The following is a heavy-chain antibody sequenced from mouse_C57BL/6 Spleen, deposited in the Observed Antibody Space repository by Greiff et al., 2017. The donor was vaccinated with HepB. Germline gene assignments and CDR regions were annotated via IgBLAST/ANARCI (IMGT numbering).Heavy chain of an antibody. CDR3: ARESHRAMDY. V-gene: IGHV5-16*01. CDR1: GFTFSDYY. Sequence: EVKLVESEGGLVQPGSSMKLSCTASGFTFSDYYMAWVRQVPEKGLEWVANINYDGSSTYYLDSLKSRFITSRDNAKNILYLQMSSLKSEDTATYYCARESHRAMDYWGQGTSVTVSS. CDR2: INYDGSST. J-gene: IGHJ4*01.